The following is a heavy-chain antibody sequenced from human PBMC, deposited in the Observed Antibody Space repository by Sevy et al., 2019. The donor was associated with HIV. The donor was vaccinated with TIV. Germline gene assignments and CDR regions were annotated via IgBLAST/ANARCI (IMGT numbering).Heavy chain of an antibody. V-gene: IGHV3-15*01. CDR3: TAGVGASDFDY. CDR2: IKSKTEGATR. CDR1: GFTFSNAW. Sequence: GGSLRLSCAASGFTFSNAWMSWVRQAPGKGLECVGRIKSKTEGATRDFAAPVKGRLLISRDDSRNTVYLQMNSLKTEDTAVYYCTAGVGASDFDYWGQGTLVTVSS. J-gene: IGHJ4*02. D-gene: IGHD1-26*01.